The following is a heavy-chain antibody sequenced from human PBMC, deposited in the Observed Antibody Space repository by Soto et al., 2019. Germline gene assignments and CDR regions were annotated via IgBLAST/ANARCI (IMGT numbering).Heavy chain of an antibody. J-gene: IGHJ6*02. CDR1: GCSISSGGYY. V-gene: IGHV4-31*03. CDR3: ARDGNTYYDILTGYYSYASGMDV. D-gene: IGHD3-9*01. CDR2: IYYSGST. Sequence: SETLSLTCTFSGCSISSGGYYWSWIRQHPGKGLEWIGYIYYSGSTYYNPSLKSRVTISVDTSKNQFSLKLSSVTAADTAVYYCARDGNTYYDILTGYYSYASGMDVWGQGTTVTVSS.